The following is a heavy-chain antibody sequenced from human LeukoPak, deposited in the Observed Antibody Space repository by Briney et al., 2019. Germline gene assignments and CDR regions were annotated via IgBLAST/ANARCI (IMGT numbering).Heavy chain of an antibody. CDR2: ISGSGGST. CDR1: GFTFSRYA. J-gene: IGHJ4*02. V-gene: IGHV3-23*01. Sequence: PSGGSLRLSCAASGFTFSRYAMSWVRQAPGKGLEWVSAISGSGGSTYYADSVKGRFTISRDNSKNTLYLQMNSLRAEDTAVYYCAKEEVYSSGLSDYWGQGTLVTVSS. D-gene: IGHD6-25*01. CDR3: AKEEVYSSGLSDY.